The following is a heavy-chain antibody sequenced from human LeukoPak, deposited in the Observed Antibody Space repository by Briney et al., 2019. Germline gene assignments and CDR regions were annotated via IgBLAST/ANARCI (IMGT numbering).Heavy chain of an antibody. D-gene: IGHD5-18*01. Sequence: PGRSLRLSCAASGFTFSSYAMHWVRQAPGKGLEWVSAISGSGGSTYYADSVKGRFTISRDNSKNTLYLQMNSLRAEDTAVYYCAKDMGRGYSYGGDAFDIWGQGAMVTVSS. V-gene: IGHV3-23*01. CDR3: AKDMGRGYSYGGDAFDI. J-gene: IGHJ3*02. CDR1: GFTFSSYA. CDR2: ISGSGGST.